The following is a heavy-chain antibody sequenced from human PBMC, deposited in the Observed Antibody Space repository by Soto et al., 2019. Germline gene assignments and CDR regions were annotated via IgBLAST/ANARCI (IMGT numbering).Heavy chain of an antibody. Sequence: TSETLSLTCTVSGGSISSYYWSWIRQPPGKGLEWIAYISHSGTTYYNPSLRSRVTISVDTSNNQFSLRLSSVTAADTAVYYCARVRTSCSATSCYLDPWGQGTLVTVSS. J-gene: IGHJ5*02. CDR3: ARVRTSCSATSCYLDP. D-gene: IGHD2-2*01. CDR1: GGSISSYY. CDR2: ISHSGTT. V-gene: IGHV4-59*12.